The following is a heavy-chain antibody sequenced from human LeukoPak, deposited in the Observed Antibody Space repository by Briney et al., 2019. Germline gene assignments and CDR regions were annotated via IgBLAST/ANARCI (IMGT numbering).Heavy chain of an antibody. D-gene: IGHD6-6*01. CDR1: GFTFDDYA. V-gene: IGHV3-9*03. J-gene: IGHJ4*02. CDR2: ISWNSGSI. Sequence: PGGSLRLSCAASGFTFDDYAMHWVRQAPGKGLEWVSGISWNSGSIDYADSVKGRFTVSRDNAKNSLYLQMNSLRAEDMALYYRAKGSGYASSSPFDYWGQGTLVTVSS. CDR3: AKGSGYASSSPFDY.